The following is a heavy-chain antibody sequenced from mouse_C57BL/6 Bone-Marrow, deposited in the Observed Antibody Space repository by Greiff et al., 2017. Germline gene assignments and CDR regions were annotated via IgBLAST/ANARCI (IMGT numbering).Heavy chain of an antibody. D-gene: IGHD2-12*01. Sequence: EVKVEESGGGLVKPGGSLKLSCAASGFTFSSYAMSWVRQTPEKRLEWVATISDGGSYTYYPDNVKGRFTISRDNAKNNLYLQMSHLKSEDTAMYYCARVTIVRFDYWGQGTTLTVSA. V-gene: IGHV5-4*03. CDR1: GFTFSSYA. CDR3: ARVTIVRFDY. J-gene: IGHJ2*01. CDR2: ISDGGSYT.